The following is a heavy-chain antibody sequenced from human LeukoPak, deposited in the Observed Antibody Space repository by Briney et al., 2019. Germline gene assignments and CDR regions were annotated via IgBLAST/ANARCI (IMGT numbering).Heavy chain of an antibody. CDR1: GYTFTGYY. V-gene: IGHV1-2*02. CDR2: INPNSGGT. D-gene: IGHD3-22*01. J-gene: IGHJ4*02. Sequence: ASVKVSCKASGYTFTGYYMHWVRQAPGQGLEWMGWINPNSGGTNYAQQFQGRLTMTRDTSISTAYMELSRLRPDDTAVYYCARVKTMIIVVSLFDYWGQGTLVTVSS. CDR3: ARVKTMIIVVSLFDY.